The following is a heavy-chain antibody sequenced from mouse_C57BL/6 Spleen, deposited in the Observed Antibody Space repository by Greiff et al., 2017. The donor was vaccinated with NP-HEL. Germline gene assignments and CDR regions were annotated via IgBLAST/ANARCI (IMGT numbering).Heavy chain of an antibody. CDR2: ISYDGST. Sequence: ESGPGLVKPSQSLSLSCSVTGYSITSGYYWNWIRQFPGNKLEWMGYISYDGSTNYNPSLKNRISITRDTSKKQCFLKSKYETTEDTATYDWARESSYPDYWGQGTTLTVSS. J-gene: IGHJ2*01. V-gene: IGHV3-6*01. D-gene: IGHD6-1*01. CDR3: ARESSYPDY. CDR1: GYSITSGYY.